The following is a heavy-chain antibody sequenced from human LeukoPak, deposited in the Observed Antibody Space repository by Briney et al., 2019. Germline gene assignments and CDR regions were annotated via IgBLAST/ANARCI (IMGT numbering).Heavy chain of an antibody. CDR2: ISSSGSTI. CDR3: ARFRGSYIFDY. CDR1: GFTFSNYN. V-gene: IGHV3-48*03. D-gene: IGHD1-26*01. J-gene: IGHJ4*02. Sequence: HSGGSLRLSCAASGFTFSNYNMNWVRQAPGKGLEWVSYISSSGSTIYYADSVKGRFTISRDNAKNSLYLQMNSLRAEDTAVYYCARFRGSYIFDYWGQGTLVTVSS.